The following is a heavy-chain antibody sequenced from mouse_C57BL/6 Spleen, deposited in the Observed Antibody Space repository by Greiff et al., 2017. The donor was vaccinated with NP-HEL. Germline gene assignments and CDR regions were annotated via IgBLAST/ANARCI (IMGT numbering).Heavy chain of an antibody. CDR2: IDPSDSYT. CDR3: ARRGYYVFDY. V-gene: IGHV1-59*01. J-gene: IGHJ2*01. CDR1: GYTFTSYW. Sequence: VQLQQPGAELVRPGTSVKLSCKASGYTFTSYWMHWVKQRPGQGLEWIGVIDPSDSYTNYTQKFKGKATLTVDTSSSTAYIQRSSLTSEDSAVYYCARRGYYVFDYWGQGTTLTVAS. D-gene: IGHD2-3*01.